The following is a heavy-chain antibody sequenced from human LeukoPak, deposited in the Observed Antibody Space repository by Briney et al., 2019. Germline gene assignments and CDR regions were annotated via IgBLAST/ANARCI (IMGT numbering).Heavy chain of an antibody. CDR2: IRSKAYGGTT. Sequence: QPGRSLRPSCTASGFTFGDYAMSWFRQAPGKGLEWVGFIRSKAYGGTTEYAASVKGRFTISRDDSKSIAYLQMNSLKTEDTAVYYCTRVITVAATPWIGYYFDYWGQGTLVTVSS. J-gene: IGHJ4*02. V-gene: IGHV3-49*03. D-gene: IGHD2-15*01. CDR1: GFTFGDYA. CDR3: TRVITVAATPWIGYYFDY.